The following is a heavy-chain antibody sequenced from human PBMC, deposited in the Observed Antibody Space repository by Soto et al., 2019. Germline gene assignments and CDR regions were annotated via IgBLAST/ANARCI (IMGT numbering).Heavy chain of an antibody. D-gene: IGHD4-17*01. V-gene: IGHV3-33*01. Sequence: GGSLRLSCAASGFTFSSYGMHWVRQAPGKGLEWVAVIWYDGSNKYYADSVKGRFTISRDNSKNTLYLQMNSLRAEDTAVYYCARVQNNYGEVYFDYWGQGTLVTVSS. CDR3: ARVQNNYGEVYFDY. CDR1: GFTFSSYG. CDR2: IWYDGSNK. J-gene: IGHJ4*02.